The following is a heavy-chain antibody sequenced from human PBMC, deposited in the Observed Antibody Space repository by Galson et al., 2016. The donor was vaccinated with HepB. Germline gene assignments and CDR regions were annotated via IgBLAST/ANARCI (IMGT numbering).Heavy chain of an antibody. CDR3: ARGGASDATGY. J-gene: IGHJ4*02. CDR2: IYSSGGT. D-gene: IGHD1-26*01. V-gene: IGHV3-53*01. CDR1: GLSVSNNY. Sequence: SLRLSCAASGLSVSNNYVTWVRQAPGKGLEWVSLIYSSGGTTFADSVKGRFTISRDNSKNTLYLQMNSLRAEDTAVYYCARGGASDATGYWGQGTLVTVSS.